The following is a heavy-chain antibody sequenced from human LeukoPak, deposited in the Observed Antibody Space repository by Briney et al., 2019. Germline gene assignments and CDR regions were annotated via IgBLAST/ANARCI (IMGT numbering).Heavy chain of an antibody. J-gene: IGHJ6*02. CDR2: ISYDGSNK. V-gene: IGHV3-30-3*01. CDR1: GFTFSSYA. Sequence: GGSLRLSCAASGFTFSSYAMPWVRQAPGKGLEWVAVISYDGSNKYYADSVKGRFTISRDNSKNTLYLQMNSLRAEDTAVYYCARDGIAAAGTNYYYGMDVWGQGTTVTVSS. D-gene: IGHD6-13*01. CDR3: ARDGIAAAGTNYYYGMDV.